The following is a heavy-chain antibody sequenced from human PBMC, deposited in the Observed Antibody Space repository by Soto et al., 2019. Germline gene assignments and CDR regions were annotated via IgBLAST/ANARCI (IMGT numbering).Heavy chain of an antibody. CDR1: GFTFSNYA. V-gene: IGHV3-23*01. CDR3: AKDLVVVVADTTGGLDY. CDR2: IGGSGDWT. Sequence: GASLRLSCAASGFTFSNYAMSWVRQAPGKGLEWVSAIGGSGDWTYYADSVKGRFTISRDNSKNTLSLQMNSLRAEDTAVYYCAKDLVVVVADTTGGLDYWGQGT. D-gene: IGHD2-15*01. J-gene: IGHJ4*02.